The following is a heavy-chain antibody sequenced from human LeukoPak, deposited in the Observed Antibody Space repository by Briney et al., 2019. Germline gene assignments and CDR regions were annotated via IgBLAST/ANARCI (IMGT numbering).Heavy chain of an antibody. CDR1: GFTFSSYA. CDR2: ISYDGSNK. D-gene: IGHD2-21*02. V-gene: IGHV3-30*04. J-gene: IGHJ4*02. CDR3: VRDGPRAYCGGDCYPDFDY. Sequence: GGSLRLSCAASGFTFSSYAMSWVRQAPGKGLEWVAVISYDGSNKYYADSVKGRFTISRDNSKNTLYLQMNSLRAEDTAVYYCVRDGPRAYCGGDCYPDFDYWGQGTMVTVSS.